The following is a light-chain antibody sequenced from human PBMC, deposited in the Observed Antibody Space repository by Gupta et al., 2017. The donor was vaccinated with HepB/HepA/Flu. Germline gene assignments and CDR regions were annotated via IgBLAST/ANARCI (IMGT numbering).Light chain of an antibody. J-gene: IGLJ3*02. V-gene: IGLV2-8*01. CDR1: SSDVGSYNY. CDR2: EVN. CDR3: TSYEGSNNWV. Sequence: QSALTQPPSASGSPGQSVTISCTGTSSDVGSYNYFSWYQQPPGKAPNLIFYEVNKRPSGPPDRSAASKSGTTSSLTVSGLQAEDDADYYCTSYEGSNNWVFGGGTKLTVL.